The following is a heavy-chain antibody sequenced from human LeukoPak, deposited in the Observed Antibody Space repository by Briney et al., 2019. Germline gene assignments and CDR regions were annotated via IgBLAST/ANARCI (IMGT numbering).Heavy chain of an antibody. D-gene: IGHD6-19*01. V-gene: IGHV3-21*01. CDR3: ARSLGAYNSGWYLPYGMDV. Sequence: GGSLRLACAASGFTFSSYTMNWVRQAPGKGLEWVSSISSSDSYIYYTDSVKGRFTISRDNAKKSLYLQMSSLRADDTAVYYCARSLGAYNSGWYLPYGMDVWGQGTTVTVSS. J-gene: IGHJ6*02. CDR2: ISSSDSYI. CDR1: GFTFSSYT.